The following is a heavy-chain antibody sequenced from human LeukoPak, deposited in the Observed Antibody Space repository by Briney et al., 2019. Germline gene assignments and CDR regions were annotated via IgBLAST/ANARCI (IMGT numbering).Heavy chain of an antibody. V-gene: IGHV3-53*01. CDR3: ARGGAVSKSASAPDH. D-gene: IGHD4-11*01. J-gene: IGHJ4*02. CDR2: IYDGGTT. Sequence: PGGSLRLSCEVSGCSVSTSRMSWVRQAPGKGLEWVSVIYDGGTTQYADSVKGRFTISRDNSKNTLYFQMNSLRAEDTTEYYCARGGAVSKSASAPDHWGQGTLVTVSS. CDR1: GCSVSTSR.